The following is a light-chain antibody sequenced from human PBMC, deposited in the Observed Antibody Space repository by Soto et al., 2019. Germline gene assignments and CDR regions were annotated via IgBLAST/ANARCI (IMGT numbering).Light chain of an antibody. V-gene: IGKV1-5*01. Sequence: IQMTQSPSTLSASVGDRVTITCRASHNIERWMAWYQQKPGKAPSLLIFDASTLHSGVPSRFSGSGSGTDFTLTISRLEPKDFAVYYCQQYGSSSLTFGGGTKVDIK. CDR1: HNIERW. CDR3: QQYGSSSLT. CDR2: DAS. J-gene: IGKJ4*01.